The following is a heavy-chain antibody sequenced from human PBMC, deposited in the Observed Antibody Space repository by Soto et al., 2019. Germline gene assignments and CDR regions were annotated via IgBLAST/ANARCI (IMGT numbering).Heavy chain of an antibody. V-gene: IGHV3-23*01. CDR3: ARELYSSGWYFDY. J-gene: IGHJ4*02. CDR1: GFTFSSYA. Sequence: EVQLLESGGGLVQPGGSLRLSCAASGFTFSSYAMSWVRQAPGKGLEWVSAISGSGGSTYYADSVNGRFTISRDNSNNTLYLQMNSLRAEDTAVYYCARELYSSGWYFDYWGQGSLVTVSS. CDR2: ISGSGGST. D-gene: IGHD6-19*01.